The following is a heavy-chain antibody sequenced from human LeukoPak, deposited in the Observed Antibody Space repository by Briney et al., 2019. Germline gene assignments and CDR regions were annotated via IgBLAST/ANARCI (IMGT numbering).Heavy chain of an antibody. CDR2: ISCYNGNT. J-gene: IGHJ4*02. V-gene: IGHV1-18*01. Sequence: ASVKVSCKTSGYTFTNYGLSWLRQAPGQGLEWMGWISCYNGNTNYAQKFQGRVTMTTDTSTNTVYMELRSLTSDDTAVYYCARDLQTAVHGDWGKGTQVTVSS. D-gene: IGHD2-8*01. CDR3: ARDLQTAVHGD. CDR1: GYTFTNYG.